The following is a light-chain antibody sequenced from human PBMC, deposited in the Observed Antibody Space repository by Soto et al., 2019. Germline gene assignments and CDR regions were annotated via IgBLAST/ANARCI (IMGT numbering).Light chain of an antibody. CDR1: SSDVGSYNF. CDR2: EDN. CDR3: CSYAGSSRLWV. V-gene: IGLV2-23*01. J-gene: IGLJ3*02. Sequence: QSALTQPASVSGSPGQSITISCTGTSSDVGSYNFVSWYQRHPGKAPKFLIFEDNKRPSGVSNRFSGSKSGNTASLTISGLQAEDDADYYCCSYAGSSRLWVFGGGTKLTVL.